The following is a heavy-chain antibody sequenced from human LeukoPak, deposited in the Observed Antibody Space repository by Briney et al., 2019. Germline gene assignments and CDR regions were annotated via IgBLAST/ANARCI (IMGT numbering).Heavy chain of an antibody. CDR3: ASGDFDY. CDR2: ISSSRSYI. V-gene: IGHV3-21*01. D-gene: IGHD3-16*01. Sequence: TGGSLRLSCAASGFTFSNYSMNWVRQAPGKGLEWVSSISSSRSYIYYADSVKGRLTISRDNAKNSLYLQMNSLRAEDTAVYYCASGDFDYWGQGILVSVSS. J-gene: IGHJ4*02. CDR1: GFTFSNYS.